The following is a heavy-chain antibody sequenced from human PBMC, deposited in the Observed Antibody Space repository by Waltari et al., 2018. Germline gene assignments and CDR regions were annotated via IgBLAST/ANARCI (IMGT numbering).Heavy chain of an antibody. V-gene: IGHV1-8*01. Sequence: QVQLVQSGAEVKKPGASVKVSCKASGYTFTSYDSNWVRQATGQGIEGKGRMNPNSGNTGYAQKFQGRVTMTRNTSISTAYMELSSLRSEDTAVYYCASRGSLGSWYPPFRYWGQGTLVTVSS. D-gene: IGHD6-13*01. CDR3: ASRGSLGSWYPPFRY. J-gene: IGHJ4*02. CDR1: GYTFTSYD. CDR2: MNPNSGNT.